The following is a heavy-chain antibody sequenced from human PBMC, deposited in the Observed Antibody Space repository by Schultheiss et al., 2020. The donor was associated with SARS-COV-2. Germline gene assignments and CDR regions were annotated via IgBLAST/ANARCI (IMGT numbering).Heavy chain of an antibody. Sequence: GGSLRLSCAASGFTFSSYSMNWVRQAPGKGLEWVSAISGSGGSTYYADSVKGRFTISRDNSKNTLYLQMGSLRAEDMAVYYCANRDLDYDSSGYYLDWGQGTLVTVSS. CDR1: GFTFSSYS. D-gene: IGHD3-22*01. V-gene: IGHV3-23*01. J-gene: IGHJ4*02. CDR2: ISGSGGST. CDR3: ANRDLDYDSSGYYLD.